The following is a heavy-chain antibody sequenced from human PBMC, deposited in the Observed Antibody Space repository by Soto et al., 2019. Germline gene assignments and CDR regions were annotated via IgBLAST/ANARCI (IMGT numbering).Heavy chain of an antibody. CDR2: IYYSGST. D-gene: IGHD5-12*01. J-gene: IGHJ4*02. Sequence: PSETLFLTCTVSGGSISSYYWSWIRQPPGKGLEWIGYIYYSGSTNYNPSLKSRVTISVDTSKNQFSLKLSSVTAADTAVYYCAKGGYSGYDLGHEYLAIWGQGTLVTVS. CDR1: GGSISSYY. CDR3: AKGGYSGYDLGHEYLAI. V-gene: IGHV4-59*01.